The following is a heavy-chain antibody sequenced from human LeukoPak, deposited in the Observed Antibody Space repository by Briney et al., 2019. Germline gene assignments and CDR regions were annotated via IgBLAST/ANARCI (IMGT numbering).Heavy chain of an antibody. CDR2: IYYSGST. D-gene: IGHD3-16*02. CDR1: GGSISSYY. Sequence: SETLSLTCTVSGGSISSYYWSWIRQPPGKGLEWLGYIYYSGSTNYNPSLKSRVTISVDTSKNQFSLKLSSVTAADTAVYYCARDLTMITFGGVIVRNAFDIWGQGTMVTVSS. CDR3: ARDLTMITFGGVIVRNAFDI. J-gene: IGHJ3*02. V-gene: IGHV4-59*01.